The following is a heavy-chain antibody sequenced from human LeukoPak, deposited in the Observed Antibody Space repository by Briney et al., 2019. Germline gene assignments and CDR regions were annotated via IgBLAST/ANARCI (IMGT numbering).Heavy chain of an antibody. V-gene: IGHV3-30*18. J-gene: IGHJ4*02. CDR3: AKGGYGSYYFDY. CDR2: ISYDGSNK. D-gene: IGHD3-10*01. Sequence: PGRCLRLSCAASGFTFSSYGMHWVRQAPGKGLEWVAVISYDGSNKYYADSVKGRFTISRDNSKNTLYLQMNSLRAEDTAVYYCAKGGYGSYYFDYWSQGTLVTVSS. CDR1: GFTFSSYG.